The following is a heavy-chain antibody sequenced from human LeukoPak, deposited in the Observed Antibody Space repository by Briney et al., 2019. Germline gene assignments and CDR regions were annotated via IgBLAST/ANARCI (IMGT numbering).Heavy chain of an antibody. CDR2: IYYSGST. CDR3: ARAGMYNWNYFDY. V-gene: IGHV4-59*01. D-gene: IGHD1-20*01. Sequence: SETLSLTCTVPGGSISNYYWSWIRQPPGKGLEWIGYIYYSGSTNYNPSLKSRVTISVDTSKNQFSLKLSSVTAADTAVYYCARAGMYNWNYFDYWGQGTLVTVSS. J-gene: IGHJ4*02. CDR1: GGSISNYY.